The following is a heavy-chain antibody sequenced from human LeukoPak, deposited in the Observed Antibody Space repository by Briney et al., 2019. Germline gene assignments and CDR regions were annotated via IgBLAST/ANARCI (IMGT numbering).Heavy chain of an antibody. CDR2: ISYSGNT. J-gene: IGHJ4*02. V-gene: IGHV4-59*01. CDR3: ARYVWGSYPTFEDY. Sequence: SETLSLTCTVSGGSISSYYWSWIRQPPGKGLEWIGYISYSGNTNYNPSFKSRVTISVDTSNNQFSLKRSSVTAADTAAYYCARYVWGSYPTFEDYWGQGTLVTVSS. CDR1: GGSISSYY. D-gene: IGHD3-16*02.